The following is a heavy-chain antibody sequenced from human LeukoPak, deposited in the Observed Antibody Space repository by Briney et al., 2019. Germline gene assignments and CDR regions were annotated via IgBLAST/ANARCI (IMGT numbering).Heavy chain of an antibody. CDR1: GFTFIRYS. J-gene: IGHJ6*03. D-gene: IGHD5-12*01. CDR2: IRYDGSNK. CDR3: AKGGGYEAQYYYYYLDV. Sequence: GGSLRLSCAASGFTFIRYSMHWVRQAPGKGLEWVAFIRYDGSNKYYADSVKGRFSISRDNSKNTLYLQMKSLRAEDTAVYYCAKGGGYEAQYYYYYLDVWGKGTTVTISS. V-gene: IGHV3-30*02.